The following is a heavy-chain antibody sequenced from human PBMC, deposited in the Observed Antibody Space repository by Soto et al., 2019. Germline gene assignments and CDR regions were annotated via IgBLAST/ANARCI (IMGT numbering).Heavy chain of an antibody. CDR2: IYPGDSDT. J-gene: IGHJ6*02. Sequence: GESLKISCKGSGYSFTSYWIGWVRQMPGKGLELMGIIYPGDSDTRYSPSFQGQVTISADKSISTAYLQWSSLKASDTAMYYCARTSAAGKYYYGMDVWGQGTTVTVSS. D-gene: IGHD6-13*01. CDR1: GYSFTSYW. V-gene: IGHV5-51*01. CDR3: ARTSAAGKYYYGMDV.